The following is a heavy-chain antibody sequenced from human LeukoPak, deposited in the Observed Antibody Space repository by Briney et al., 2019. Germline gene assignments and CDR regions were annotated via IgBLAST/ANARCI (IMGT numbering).Heavy chain of an antibody. D-gene: IGHD3-22*01. J-gene: IGHJ2*01. CDR2: IYYSGST. CDR1: GGSITSNTYF. Sequence: PSETLSLTCIVSGGSITSNTYFWDWIRQTPGKGLEWIGSIYYSGSTYYNPSLKSRVTISVDTSKNQFSLKLSSVTAADTAVYYCARVAAYYYDSSGPYWYFDLWGRGTLVTVSS. CDR3: ARVAAYYYDSSGPYWYFDL. V-gene: IGHV4-39*07.